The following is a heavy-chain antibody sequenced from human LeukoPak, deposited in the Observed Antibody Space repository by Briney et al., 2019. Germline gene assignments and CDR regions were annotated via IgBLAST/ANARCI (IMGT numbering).Heavy chain of an antibody. CDR3: ARIRPPDYYYYYYMDV. Sequence: PSETLSLTCTVSGGSISSSSYYWSWIRQPPGKGLEWIGYIYYSGSTNYNSSLKGRVTISVDTSKNQFSLKLSSVTAADTAVYYCARIRPPDYYYYYYMDVWGKGTTVTVPS. V-gene: IGHV4-61*01. CDR2: IYYSGST. J-gene: IGHJ6*03. CDR1: GGSISSSSYY.